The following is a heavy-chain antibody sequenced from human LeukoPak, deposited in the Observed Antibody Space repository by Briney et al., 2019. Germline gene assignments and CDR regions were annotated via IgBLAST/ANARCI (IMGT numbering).Heavy chain of an antibody. CDR3: ASAYYYDSSGPTKFDY. Sequence: SVKVSCKASGGTFSSYAISWVRQAPGQGLEWMGGIIPIFGTANYAQKFQGRVTITADESTSTAYMELSSLRSEDTAVYYCASAYYYDSSGPTKFDYWGQGTLVTVSS. D-gene: IGHD3-22*01. J-gene: IGHJ4*02. CDR1: GGTFSSYA. CDR2: IIPIFGTA. V-gene: IGHV1-69*13.